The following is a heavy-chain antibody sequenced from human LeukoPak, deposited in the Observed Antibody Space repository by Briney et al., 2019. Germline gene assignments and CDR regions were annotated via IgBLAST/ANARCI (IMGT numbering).Heavy chain of an antibody. J-gene: IGHJ4*02. CDR2: IYSGGST. CDR3: ASQWFGESPPFDY. CDR1: GLTVSSNY. D-gene: IGHD3-10*01. V-gene: IGHV3-66*04. Sequence: GGSLRLSCAASGLTVSSNYMSWVRQAPGKGLEWVSVIYSGGSTYYADSVKGRFTISRDNSKNTLYLQMNSLRAEDTAVYYCASQWFGESPPFDYWGQGALVTVSS.